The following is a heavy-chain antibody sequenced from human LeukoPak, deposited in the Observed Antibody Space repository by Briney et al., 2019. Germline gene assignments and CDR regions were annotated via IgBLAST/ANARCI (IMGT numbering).Heavy chain of an antibody. V-gene: IGHV4-39*07. J-gene: IGHJ4*02. D-gene: IGHD6-6*01. CDR1: GGSISSSSYY. CDR2: IYYSGST. Sequence: SETLSLTCTVSGGSISSSSYYWVGLPQPPGRGLEGIGSIYYSGSTYYNPSLTSRVTISVDTSKNQFSLKLSSVTAADTAVYYCARKLVRGDYFDYWGQGTLVTVSS. CDR3: ARKLVRGDYFDY.